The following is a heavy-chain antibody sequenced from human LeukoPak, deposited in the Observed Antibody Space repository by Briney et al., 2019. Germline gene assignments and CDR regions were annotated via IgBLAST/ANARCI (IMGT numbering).Heavy chain of an antibody. CDR3: ARDRDRYYGSGSYCKTYYYGMDV. Sequence: SVKVSCKASGGTFSSYAISWVRQAPGQGLEWMGGIIPIFGTANYAQKFQGRVTITADESTSTAYMELSSLRSEDTAVYYCARDRDRYYGSGSYCKTYYYGMDVWGQGTTVTVSS. CDR2: IIPIFGTA. V-gene: IGHV1-69*13. J-gene: IGHJ6*02. CDR1: GGTFSSYA. D-gene: IGHD3-10*01.